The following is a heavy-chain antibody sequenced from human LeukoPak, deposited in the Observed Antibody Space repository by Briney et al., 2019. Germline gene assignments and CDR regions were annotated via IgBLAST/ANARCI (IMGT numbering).Heavy chain of an antibody. J-gene: IGHJ4*02. CDR3: ARGGYSSSWYVHY. V-gene: IGHV3-21*01. Sequence: GGSLRLACTASGLTLGDSAMNSVRQARGKGLGWHPSITSSSRYTFYADSVMGRFTITRENAKNLLYLKMNGLRAEDTAVDYCARGGYSSSWYVHYWGQGTLVTVSS. D-gene: IGHD6-13*01. CDR2: ITSSSRYT. CDR1: GLTLGDSA.